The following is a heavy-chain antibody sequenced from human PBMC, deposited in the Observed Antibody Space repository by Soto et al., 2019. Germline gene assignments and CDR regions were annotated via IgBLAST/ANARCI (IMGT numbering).Heavy chain of an antibody. Sequence: SETLSLTCAVYGGSFSGYYWSWIRQPPGKVLEWIGEINHSGSTNYNPSLKSLVTISVDTSKNQFSLKLSSVTAADTAVYYCAKDILHNPIAVAGEWYYYYGMDVWGQGTTVPVSS. J-gene: IGHJ6*02. CDR1: GGSFSGYY. D-gene: IGHD6-19*01. V-gene: IGHV4-34*01. CDR2: INHSGST. CDR3: AKDILHNPIAVAGEWYYYYGMDV.